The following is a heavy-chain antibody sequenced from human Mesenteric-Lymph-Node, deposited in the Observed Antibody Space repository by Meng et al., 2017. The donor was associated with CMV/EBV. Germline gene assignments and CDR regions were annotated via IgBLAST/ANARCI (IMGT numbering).Heavy chain of an antibody. V-gene: IGHV3-23*01. J-gene: IGHJ6*02. CDR2: ISGSGGNT. Sequence: GGSLRLSCAASGFPFSTYAMGWVRQAPGKGLEWASAISGSGGNTYYADSVKGRFTISRDNSKNTLSLQMNSLRAEDTAVYYCARDYYFGIDVWGQGTTVTVSS. CDR3: ARDYYFGIDV. CDR1: GFPFSTYA.